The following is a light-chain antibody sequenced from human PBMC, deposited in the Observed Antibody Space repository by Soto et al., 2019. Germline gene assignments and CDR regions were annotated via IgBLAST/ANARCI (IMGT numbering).Light chain of an antibody. J-gene: IGLJ1*01. CDR3: SSYAGTATLYV. V-gene: IGLV2-8*01. CDR1: SSDVGGYDY. Sequence: QSVLTQPPSASGSPGQSVTTSCTGSSSDVGGYDYVSWYQQHPGKAPKLLIYEVSKRPSGVPDRFSGSKSGNTASLTVSGLQAEDEADYYCSSYAGTATLYVFGIGTKVTVL. CDR2: EVS.